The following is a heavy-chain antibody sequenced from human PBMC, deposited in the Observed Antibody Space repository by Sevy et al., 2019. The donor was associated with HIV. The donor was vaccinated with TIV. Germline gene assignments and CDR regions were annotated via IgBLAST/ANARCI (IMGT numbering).Heavy chain of an antibody. Sequence: GGSLRLSCAASGFIFSNYAIHWVRRAPGKGLEWVAVISYDGSNKHYAASVKGRFTISRDNSRNTLFLQMNSLRAEDTAVYYCARDQGYYDFWSGYSPYYYYGMDVWGQGTTVTVSS. CDR1: GFIFSNYA. CDR2: ISYDGSNK. D-gene: IGHD3-3*01. V-gene: IGHV3-30*04. J-gene: IGHJ6*02. CDR3: ARDQGYYDFWSGYSPYYYYGMDV.